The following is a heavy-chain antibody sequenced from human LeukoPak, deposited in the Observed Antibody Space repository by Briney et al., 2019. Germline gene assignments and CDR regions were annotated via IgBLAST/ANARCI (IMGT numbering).Heavy chain of an antibody. J-gene: IGHJ3*01. D-gene: IGHD4-17*01. CDR2: IGGSGLYT. Sequence: GRSLRVSCVASEFNFASYAMTWVRLTPGKGLEWVSSIGGSGLYTNYADSVRGRFTISRDNSKNTLYLQMNSLRAEDTAVYYCGRDPNGDYVGAFEFWGQGTLVSVSS. V-gene: IGHV3-23*01. CDR1: EFNFASYA. CDR3: GRDPNGDYVGAFEF.